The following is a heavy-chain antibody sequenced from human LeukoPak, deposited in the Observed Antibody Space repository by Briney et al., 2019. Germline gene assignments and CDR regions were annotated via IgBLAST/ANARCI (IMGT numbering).Heavy chain of an antibody. D-gene: IGHD6-19*01. CDR1: GYTFTSYD. Sequence: ASVKVSCKASGYTFTSYDINWVRQATGQGLEWMGWMNPNSGNTGYAQKFQGRVTMTRNTSISTAYMELSSLRSEDTAVYYCARGESSGWYNYYYYMDVWGKGTTVTVSS. CDR2: MNPNSGNT. J-gene: IGHJ6*03. V-gene: IGHV1-8*01. CDR3: ARGESSGWYNYYYYMDV.